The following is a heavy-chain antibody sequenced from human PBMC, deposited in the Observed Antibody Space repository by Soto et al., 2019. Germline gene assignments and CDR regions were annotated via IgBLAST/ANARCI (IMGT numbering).Heavy chain of an antibody. Sequence: EVQLLESGGGLVQPGGSLRLSCAASGFTFSCCAMSWVRQAPGRGLEWVSTIHGGADYTHYTDSVKGRFTISRDKSRNTVFLQMNSLTAGDTAIYFCAKNRGPGSYTNSSLNVWGRGTPVTVSS. V-gene: IGHV3-23*01. CDR1: GFTFSCCA. CDR3: AKNRGPGSYTNSSLNV. CDR2: IHGGADYT. J-gene: IGHJ2*01. D-gene: IGHD1-26*01.